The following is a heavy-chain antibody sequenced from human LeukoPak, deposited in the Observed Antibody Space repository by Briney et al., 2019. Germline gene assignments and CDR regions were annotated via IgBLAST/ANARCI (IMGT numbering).Heavy chain of an antibody. V-gene: IGHV1-24*01. D-gene: IGHD1-26*01. CDR3: ATKAQPDNSGSYYFDY. Sequence: ASVKVSCKVSGYTLTELSMHWVRQAPGKGLEWMGGFDPEDGETIYAQKFQGRVTMTEDTSTDTAYMELSSLRSEDTAVYYCATKAQPDNSGSYYFDYWGQGTLVTVSS. J-gene: IGHJ4*02. CDR1: GYTLTELS. CDR2: FDPEDGET.